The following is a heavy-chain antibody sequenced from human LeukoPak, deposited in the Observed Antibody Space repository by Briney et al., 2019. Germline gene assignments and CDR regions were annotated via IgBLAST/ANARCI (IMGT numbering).Heavy chain of an antibody. CDR2: IIPIFGTA. Sequence: ASVKVSCKASGGTFSSYAISWVRQAPGQGLEWMGGIIPIFGTANYAQKFQGRVTITADKSTSTAYMELSSLRSEDTAVYYCARDYRQLVLGVCWFDPWGQGTLVTVSS. V-gene: IGHV1-69*06. D-gene: IGHD6-6*01. J-gene: IGHJ5*02. CDR3: ARDYRQLVLGVCWFDP. CDR1: GGTFSSYA.